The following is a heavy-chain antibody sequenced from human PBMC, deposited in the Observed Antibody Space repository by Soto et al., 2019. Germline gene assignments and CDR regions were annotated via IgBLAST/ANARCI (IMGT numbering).Heavy chain of an antibody. J-gene: IGHJ4*02. CDR3: AKDVSRMAADYYFDY. CDR1: GFIFSNYG. V-gene: IGHV3-30*18. D-gene: IGHD6-13*01. Sequence: SLRLSCAASGFIFSNYGMHWVRQAPGKGLEWVAVISYGGNDKKYAESVKGRFTISRDNSENTLYLQMNSLRAEDTALYYCAKDVSRMAADYYFDYWGQGTLVTVSS. CDR2: ISYGGNDK.